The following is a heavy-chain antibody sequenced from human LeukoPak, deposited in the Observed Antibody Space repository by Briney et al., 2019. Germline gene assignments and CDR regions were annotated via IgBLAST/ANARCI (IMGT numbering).Heavy chain of an antibody. CDR1: GGSISSGGYY. D-gene: IGHD2-15*01. CDR2: IYYSGST. Sequence: SETLSLTCTVSGGSISSGGYYWSWIRQHPGKGLEWIGYIYYSGSTYYNPSLKSRVTISVDTSKNQFSLKLSSVAAADTAVYYCATLKADKGVLWGQGTLVTVSS. J-gene: IGHJ4*02. CDR3: ATLKADKGVL. V-gene: IGHV4-31*03.